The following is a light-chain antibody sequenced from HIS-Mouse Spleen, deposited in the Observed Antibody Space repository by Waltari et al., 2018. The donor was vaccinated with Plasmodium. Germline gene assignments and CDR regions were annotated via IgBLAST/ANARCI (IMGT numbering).Light chain of an antibody. CDR3: QQFNSYPLT. CDR1: QGISSS. CDR2: DAS. Sequence: AIQLTQSPSSLSPSVGDRVPITCRASQGISSSLAWYQQKPGKAPKLLIYDASRLESGVQTRFSGSGSGTDFTLTISSLQPEDFATYYCQQFNSYPLTCGGGTKVEIK. V-gene: IGKV1-13*02. J-gene: IGKJ4*01.